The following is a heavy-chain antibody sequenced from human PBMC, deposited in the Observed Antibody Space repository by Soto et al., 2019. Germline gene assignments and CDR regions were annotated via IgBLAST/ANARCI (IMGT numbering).Heavy chain of an antibody. Sequence: PSETLSLTCSVPGSITSFYWSWIRQPAGKGLEWIGRIHTSGSANYNPSLKSRVTMSVDTSKNQFSLKVNSVTAADTALYFCAASPYSFGYFFESWGQGTLVTVSS. CDR2: IHTSGSA. D-gene: IGHD5-18*01. CDR3: AASPYSFGYFFES. CDR1: GSITSFY. V-gene: IGHV4-4*07. J-gene: IGHJ4*02.